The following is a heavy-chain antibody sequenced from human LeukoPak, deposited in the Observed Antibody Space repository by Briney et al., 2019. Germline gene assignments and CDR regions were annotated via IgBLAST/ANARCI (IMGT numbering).Heavy chain of an antibody. Sequence: ASVKVSCKASGYTFTSYDINWVRQAPGQGLEWMGWMNPNSGNTGYAQKFQGRVTMTRNTSISTAYMELSSLRSEDTAVYYCARPPAVAGSSYYYYGMDVWGQGTADTVSS. CDR1: GYTFTSYD. CDR2: MNPNSGNT. J-gene: IGHJ6*02. CDR3: ARPPAVAGSSYYYYGMDV. D-gene: IGHD6-19*01. V-gene: IGHV1-8*01.